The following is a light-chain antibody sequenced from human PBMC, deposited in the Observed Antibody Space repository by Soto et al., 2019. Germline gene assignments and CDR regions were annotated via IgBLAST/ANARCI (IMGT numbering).Light chain of an antibody. CDR2: KAS. J-gene: IGKJ1*01. V-gene: IGKV1-5*03. CDR1: QSVSNY. CDR3: HQYKTYWT. Sequence: IQLTQSPSSLSASVGDRFTITFRASQSVSNYLHWYQQKPGKAPKLLIYKASSLHSGVPSRFSGSGSGTEFTLTISSLQPDDFATYYCHQYKTYWTFGHGTKVDIK.